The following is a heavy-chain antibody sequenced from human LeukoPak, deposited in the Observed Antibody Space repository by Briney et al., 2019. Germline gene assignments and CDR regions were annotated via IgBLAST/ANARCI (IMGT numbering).Heavy chain of an antibody. CDR3: ARGLRRSMVRGVLDY. D-gene: IGHD3-10*01. CDR1: GASISSDTYF. CDR2: ISSTGRT. Sequence: SQTLSLTCTVSGASISSDTYFWSWIRQPAGKGLEWIGRISSTGRTDYNPSLTSRVTISIDTSKSQLSMQLNSVTAADTAVYYCARGLRRSMVRGVLDYWGQGTLVTVSS. V-gene: IGHV4-61*02. J-gene: IGHJ4*02.